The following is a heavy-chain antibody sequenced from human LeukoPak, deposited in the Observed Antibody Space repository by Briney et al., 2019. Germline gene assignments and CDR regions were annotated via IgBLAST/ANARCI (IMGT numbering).Heavy chain of an antibody. CDR1: GGSFRGYY. D-gene: IGHD3-16*01. Sequence: SETLSLTCAVYGGSFRGYYWSWIRQPPGKGLEWIGEINHSGSTNYNPSLKGRVTISVDTSKNQFSLKLSSVTAADTAVYYCARLSLYPSGVVDYWGQGTLVTVSS. J-gene: IGHJ4*02. CDR3: ARLSLYPSGVVDY. CDR2: INHSGST. V-gene: IGHV4-34*01.